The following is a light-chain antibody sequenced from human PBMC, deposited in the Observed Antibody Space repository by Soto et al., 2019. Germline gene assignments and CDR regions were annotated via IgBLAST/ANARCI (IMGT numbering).Light chain of an antibody. V-gene: IGKV3-15*01. CDR1: QSVSSN. Sequence: EIAMTQSPAPLSLSPGERATLSCRASQSVSSNLAWYQQTPGQAPRLLIYDTSTRATGIPARFSGSGSGTEFTLSIGSLQSEDFAVYYCQQYNNWPPTFGQGSKVDNK. CDR3: QQYNNWPPT. CDR2: DTS. J-gene: IGKJ1*01.